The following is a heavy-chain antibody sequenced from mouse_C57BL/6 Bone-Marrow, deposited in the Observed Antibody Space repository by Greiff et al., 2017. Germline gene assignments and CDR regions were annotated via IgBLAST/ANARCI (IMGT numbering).Heavy chain of an antibody. D-gene: IGHD2-4*01. CDR1: GYTFTSYW. V-gene: IGHV1-64*01. J-gene: IGHJ4*01. CDR3: ARGGITTRFAMDC. Sequence: QVQLQQPGAELVKPGASVKLSCTASGYTFTSYWMHWVKQRPGPGLEWIGMIHPNSGSTNYNETFKSKDTLTVDKSSSTAYMQLSSLTSEDSAVYYCARGGITTRFAMDCWGQGTSVTVSS. CDR2: IHPNSGST.